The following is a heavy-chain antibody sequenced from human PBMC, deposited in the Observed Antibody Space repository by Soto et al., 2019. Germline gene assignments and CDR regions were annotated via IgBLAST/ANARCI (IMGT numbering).Heavy chain of an antibody. CDR2: IYADGTT. Sequence: GGSLRLSCVVSGFSVSNNYMSWVRQAPGMRLDWVSVIYADGTTYYVDSVKGRFTISRHNSRNTLYLQMDSLRTEDTAVYYCAKDKVPVVVTAPLDYWGQGTLVTVSS. J-gene: IGHJ4*02. CDR1: GFSVSNNY. CDR3: AKDKVPVVVTAPLDY. V-gene: IGHV3-53*04. D-gene: IGHD2-21*02.